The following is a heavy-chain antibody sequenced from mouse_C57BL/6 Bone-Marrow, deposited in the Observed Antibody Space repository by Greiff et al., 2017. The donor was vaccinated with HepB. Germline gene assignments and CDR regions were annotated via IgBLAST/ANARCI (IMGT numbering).Heavy chain of an antibody. Sequence: VQLVESGAELVKPGASVKLSCKASGYTFTEYTIHWVKQRSGQGLEWIGWFYPGSGSIKYNEKFKDKATLTADKSSSTVYMELSRLTSEDSAVYFCARHEGIYYGNLAWFAYWGQGTLVTVSA. D-gene: IGHD2-1*01. CDR2: FYPGSGSI. V-gene: IGHV1-62-2*01. CDR1: GYTFTEYT. J-gene: IGHJ3*01. CDR3: ARHEGIYYGNLAWFAY.